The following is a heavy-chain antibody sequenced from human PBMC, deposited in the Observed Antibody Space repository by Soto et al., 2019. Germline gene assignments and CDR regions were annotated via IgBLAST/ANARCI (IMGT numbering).Heavy chain of an antibody. J-gene: IGHJ4*02. CDR2: VNWDGTTT. CDR1: RFIVHVFT. Sequence: GGSLRLSCAASRFIVHVFTMHWVRQVPGKGLEWVSLVNWDGTTTYYADSVRGRFTVSRDNRGQSLYLQMNRLRSEDTAVYYCTKEGGTIYFDSWGPGTLVTVSS. CDR3: TKEGGTIYFDS. V-gene: IGHV3-43*01. D-gene: IGHD1-1*01.